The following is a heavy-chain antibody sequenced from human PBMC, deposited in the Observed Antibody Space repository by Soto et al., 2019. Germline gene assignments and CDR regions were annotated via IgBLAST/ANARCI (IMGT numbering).Heavy chain of an antibody. J-gene: IGHJ3*02. V-gene: IGHV4-31*03. Sequence: NPSETLSLTCTVSGGSISSGGYYWSWIRQHPGKGLEWIGYIYYSGSTYYNPSLKSRVTISVDTSKNQFSLKLSSVTAADTAVYYCARVIDIVATRGNAFDIWGQGTMVTVSS. CDR1: GGSISSGGYY. CDR3: ARVIDIVATRGNAFDI. CDR2: IYYSGST. D-gene: IGHD5-12*01.